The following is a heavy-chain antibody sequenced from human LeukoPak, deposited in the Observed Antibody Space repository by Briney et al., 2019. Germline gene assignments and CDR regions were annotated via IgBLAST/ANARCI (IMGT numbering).Heavy chain of an antibody. V-gene: IGHV4-59*12. CDR3: ARDMDV. J-gene: IGHJ6*02. Sequence: PSETLSLTCTVSGGSITSYYWTWLRQPPGKGLEWIGRIYYSGNTNYNPSLKSRVTISVDTSKNQFSLKLSSVTAADTAVYYCARDMDVWGQGTTVTVSS. CDR2: IYYSGNT. CDR1: GGSITSYY.